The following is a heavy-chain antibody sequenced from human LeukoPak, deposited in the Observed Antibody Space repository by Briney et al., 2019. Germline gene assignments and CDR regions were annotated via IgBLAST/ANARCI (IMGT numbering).Heavy chain of an antibody. D-gene: IGHD5-12*01. V-gene: IGHV3-30*03. Sequence: GGSLRLSCAASGVTFRSYGMRWVRQAPGKGLEWVALISSDGNDKLYGESVRGRFTVSRDDSKSTLYLQMNSLRAEDTAVYYCTTKVIRGNSGDDYDDWGQGTLVTVSS. CDR2: ISSDGNDK. J-gene: IGHJ4*02. CDR1: GVTFRSYG. CDR3: TTKVIRGNSGDDYDD.